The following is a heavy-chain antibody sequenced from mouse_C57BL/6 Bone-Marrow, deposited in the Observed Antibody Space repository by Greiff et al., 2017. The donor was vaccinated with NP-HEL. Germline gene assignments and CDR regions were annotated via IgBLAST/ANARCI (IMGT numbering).Heavy chain of an antibody. Sequence: EVQLVESGGGLVQPGGSLKLSCAASGFTFSDYYMYWVRQTPEKRLEWVAYISNGGGSTYYPDTVKGRFTISRDNAKNTLYLQMSRLKSEDTAMYYCANRRNYAMDYWGQGTSVTVSS. CDR3: ANRRNYAMDY. CDR1: GFTFSDYY. J-gene: IGHJ4*01. V-gene: IGHV5-12*01. CDR2: ISNGGGST.